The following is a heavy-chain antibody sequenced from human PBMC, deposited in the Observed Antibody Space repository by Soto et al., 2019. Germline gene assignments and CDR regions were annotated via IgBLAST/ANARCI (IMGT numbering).Heavy chain of an antibody. V-gene: IGHV3-23*01. CDR2: ISDGGGFT. J-gene: IGHJ4*02. Sequence: EVQLLESGGGLIQPGGSLRLSCAASGFTFSNYGMAWVRQVPGKGLEWVSSISDGGGFTFYADSVKGRFTISRDNSKNTLYLQMNSLRADDTALYYCGKGTDSNCWEHLDYWGQGTLVTVSS. CDR3: GKGTDSNCWEHLDY. CDR1: GFTFSNYG. D-gene: IGHD6-19*01.